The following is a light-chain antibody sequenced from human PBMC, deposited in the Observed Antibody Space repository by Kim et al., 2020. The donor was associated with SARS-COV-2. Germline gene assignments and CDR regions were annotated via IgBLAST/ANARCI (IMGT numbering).Light chain of an antibody. CDR1: EYISY. Sequence: EVALTQSPATLSSSPGERVTLSCRASEYISYLAWYQQKVGQAPRLLIYDASERAPGIPARFSGSGSGRDFSLSISRLEPEDFAVYYCQVRSKWPPTLTFGGGTKVDIK. CDR3: QVRSKWPPTLT. J-gene: IGKJ4*01. V-gene: IGKV3-11*02. CDR2: DAS.